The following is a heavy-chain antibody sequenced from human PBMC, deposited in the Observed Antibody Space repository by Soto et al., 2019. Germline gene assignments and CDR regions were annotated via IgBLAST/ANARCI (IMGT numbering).Heavy chain of an antibody. Sequence: EVQLLESGGGLVRPGGSLRLSCAASGFPFRSYAMGWVRQAPGKGLEWISVISGSGEITLYTDSVKGRFTISRDFSNNTLSLQMNSLRADDTAIYYCGKARYILVAQPLYFESWGQGTLVTVSS. CDR3: GKARYILVAQPLYFES. V-gene: IGHV3-23*01. D-gene: IGHD2-15*01. CDR2: ISGSGEIT. CDR1: GFPFRSYA. J-gene: IGHJ4*02.